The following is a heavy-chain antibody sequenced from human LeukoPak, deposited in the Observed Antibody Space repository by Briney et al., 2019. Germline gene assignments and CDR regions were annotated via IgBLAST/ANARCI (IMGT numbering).Heavy chain of an antibody. V-gene: IGHV4-39*01. D-gene: IGHD7-27*01. J-gene: IGHJ4*02. CDR2: IYYSGST. CDR1: GGSISSSSYY. CDR3: ARGPRWGSPDY. Sequence: SETLSLTCTVSGGSISSSSYYWGWTRQPPGKGLEWIGSIYYSGSTYYNPSLKSRVSISVDTSKNQFSLKLSSMTAADTAVYYCARGPRWGSPDYWGQGTLVTVSS.